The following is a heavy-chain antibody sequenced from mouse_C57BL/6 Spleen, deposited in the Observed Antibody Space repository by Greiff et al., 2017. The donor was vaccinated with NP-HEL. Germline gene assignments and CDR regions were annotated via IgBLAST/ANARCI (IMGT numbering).Heavy chain of an antibody. CDR3: SLYYCSSLWFAY. Sequence: EVQGVESGAELVRPGASVKLSCTASGFNIKDYYMHWVKQRPEQGLEWIGRIDPEDGDTEYAPKFQVKATMNAATSSNTAYMQLSSRTSEDTAVYYCSLYYCSSLWFAYWGHGTLVTVSA. J-gene: IGHJ3*01. CDR1: GFNIKDYY. CDR2: IDPEDGDT. V-gene: IGHV14-1*01. D-gene: IGHD1-1*01.